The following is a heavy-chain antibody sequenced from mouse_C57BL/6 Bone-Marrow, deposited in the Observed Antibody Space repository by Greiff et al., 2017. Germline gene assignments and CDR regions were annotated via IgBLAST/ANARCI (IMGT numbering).Heavy chain of an antibody. CDR3: ARHRGYWFAY. J-gene: IGHJ3*01. V-gene: IGHV5-9*01. CDR2: ISGGGGNT. CDR1: GFTFSSYT. Sequence: SGGGLVKPGGSLKLSCAASGFTFSSYTMSWVRQTPEKRLEWVATISGGGGNTYYPDSVKGRFTISRDNAKNTLYLQMSSLRSEDTALYYCARHRGYWFAYWGQGTLVTVSA. D-gene: IGHD2-2*01.